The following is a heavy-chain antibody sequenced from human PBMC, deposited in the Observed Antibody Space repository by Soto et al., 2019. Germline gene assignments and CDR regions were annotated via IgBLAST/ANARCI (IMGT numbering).Heavy chain of an antibody. V-gene: IGHV4-38-2*01. Sequence: SETLSLTCAVSGYSISSGYYWGWIRQPPGKGLEWIGSIYHSGSTYYNPSLKSRVTISVDTSKNQFSLKLTSVTAADTAVYYCASDRGVLPPPSYYCIDVWGQVPTFTVSS. CDR3: ASDRGVLPPPSYYCIDV. J-gene: IGHJ6*02. CDR1: GYSISSGYY. D-gene: IGHD1-26*01. CDR2: IYHSGST.